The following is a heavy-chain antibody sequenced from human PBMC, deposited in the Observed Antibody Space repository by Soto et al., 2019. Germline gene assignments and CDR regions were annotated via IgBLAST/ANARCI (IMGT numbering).Heavy chain of an antibody. D-gene: IGHD2-2*01. CDR2: ISYDGSNK. V-gene: IGHV3-30*18. CDR3: AKDPHQSSTSEGYYFDY. J-gene: IGHJ4*02. Sequence: GGSLRLSCAASGFTFSSYGMHWVRQAPGKGLEWVAVISYDGSNKYYADSVKGRFTISRDNSKNTLYLQMNSLRAEDTAVYYCAKDPHQSSTSEGYYFDYWGQGTLVTVSS. CDR1: GFTFSSYG.